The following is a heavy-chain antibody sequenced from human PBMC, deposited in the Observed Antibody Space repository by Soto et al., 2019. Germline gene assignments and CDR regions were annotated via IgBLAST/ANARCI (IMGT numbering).Heavy chain of an antibody. V-gene: IGHV1-18*01. CDR2: ISANNGNT. J-gene: IGHJ4*02. CDR1: GYTFTSYG. CDR3: ASGGYFDH. Sequence: QVQLVQSGAEVKKPGDSVRVSCKASGYTFTSYGIGWVRQAPGQGLEWMGWISANNGNTKYAQKLQGRVTMTTDASTSPAYMELRSLRSDGAAVYHCASGGYFDHWGQGTLVTVSS.